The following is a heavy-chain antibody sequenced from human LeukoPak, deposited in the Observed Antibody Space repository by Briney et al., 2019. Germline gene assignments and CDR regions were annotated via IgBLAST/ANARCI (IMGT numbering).Heavy chain of an antibody. CDR2: ISGSGDNT. CDR1: GFTFSSYA. Sequence: PGGSLRLSCAASGFTFSSYAMSWVRRAPGKGLEWVSGISGSGDNTHYADSVKGRFTISRDNSKNTLYVQVNSLGTEDTAAYYCAKGSYYDSSGSFYFDYWGQGTLVTVSS. CDR3: AKGSYYDSSGSFYFDY. J-gene: IGHJ4*02. D-gene: IGHD3-22*01. V-gene: IGHV3-23*01.